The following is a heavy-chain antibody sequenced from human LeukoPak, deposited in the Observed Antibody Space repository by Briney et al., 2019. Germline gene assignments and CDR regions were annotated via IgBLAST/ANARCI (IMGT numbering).Heavy chain of an antibody. V-gene: IGHV1-8*01. CDR3: ARGPYDSSGYRFDC. CDR2: MNPNSGNT. D-gene: IGHD3-22*01. Sequence: ASVKVSCTASGYTFTSYDINWVRQATGQGLEWMGWMNPNSGNTGYAQKFQGRVTMTKNTSIGTAYMELSNLRSEDTAMYYCARGPYDSSGYRFDCWGQGTLVTVSS. J-gene: IGHJ4*02. CDR1: GYTFTSYD.